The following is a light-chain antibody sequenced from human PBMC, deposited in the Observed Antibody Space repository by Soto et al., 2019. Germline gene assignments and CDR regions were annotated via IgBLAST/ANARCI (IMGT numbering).Light chain of an antibody. Sequence: QSVLTQPPSASGSHGQSVTISCTGSSSDVGGYDYVSWFQQHPGKAPKLIIFGVSKRPSGVPDRFSGSKSGNTASLTVSGLQVEDEADYYCCSYVGSSNLVFGGGTQLTVL. J-gene: IGLJ2*01. V-gene: IGLV2-8*01. CDR3: CSYVGSSNLV. CDR1: SSDVGGYDY. CDR2: GVS.